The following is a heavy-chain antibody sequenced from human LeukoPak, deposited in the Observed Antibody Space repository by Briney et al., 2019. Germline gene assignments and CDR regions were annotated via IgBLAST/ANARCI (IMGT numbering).Heavy chain of an antibody. D-gene: IGHD4-17*01. Sequence: GGSRRLSCAASGFTFSNYWMHWVRQAPGKGLEWVANIKQDGSEKYYVDSVKGRFTISRDNAKNSLYLQMNSLRAEDTAVYYCARDLGYGDYVDAFDIWGQGTMVTVSS. CDR3: ARDLGYGDYVDAFDI. V-gene: IGHV3-7*01. CDR2: IKQDGSEK. J-gene: IGHJ3*02. CDR1: GFTFSNYW.